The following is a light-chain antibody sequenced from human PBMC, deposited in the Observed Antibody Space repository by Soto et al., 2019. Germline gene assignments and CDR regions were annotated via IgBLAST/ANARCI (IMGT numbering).Light chain of an antibody. CDR3: CSYAGSNWV. V-gene: IGLV2-11*01. J-gene: IGLJ3*02. Sequence: QSALTQPRSVSGSPGQSVTISCTGTSSDVGGYNYVSWYQQHPGKAPKLMIYDVSKRPSGVPDRFSGSKSGNTASLTISGLQAEDEADYYCCSYAGSNWVFGGGTQLTVL. CDR2: DVS. CDR1: SSDVGGYNY.